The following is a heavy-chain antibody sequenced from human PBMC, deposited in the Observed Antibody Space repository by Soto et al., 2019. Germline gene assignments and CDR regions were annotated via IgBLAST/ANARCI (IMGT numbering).Heavy chain of an antibody. CDR3: AMAGNYRYFDS. J-gene: IGHJ4*02. V-gene: IGHV4-59*01. D-gene: IGHD1-7*01. CDR2: VYYTGTT. Sequence: SETLSLTCTISGGSINGYYWSWIRQPPGKGLEWIGYVYYTGTTKYNPSLESRVTISADTSKNQFSLRVTSVTAADTAVYYCAMAGNYRYFDSWGQGVLVTSPQ. CDR1: GGSINGYY.